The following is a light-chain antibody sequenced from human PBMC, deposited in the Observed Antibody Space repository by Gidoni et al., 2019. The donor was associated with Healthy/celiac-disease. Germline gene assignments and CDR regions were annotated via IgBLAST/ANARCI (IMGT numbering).Light chain of an antibody. Sequence: EIVLPQSPATLSLSPGERATLSCRASQSVSSYLAWYQQKPGQAPRLLIYDASNRATGIPARFSGSGSGTDVTLTISSREPEDFAVYYCQQRSNWPPLTFGGGTKVEIK. CDR3: QQRSNWPPLT. CDR2: DAS. V-gene: IGKV3-11*01. J-gene: IGKJ4*01. CDR1: QSVSSY.